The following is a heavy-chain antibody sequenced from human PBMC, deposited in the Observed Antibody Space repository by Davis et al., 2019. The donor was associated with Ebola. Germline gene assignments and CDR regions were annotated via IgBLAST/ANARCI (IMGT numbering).Heavy chain of an antibody. V-gene: IGHV3-30*02. CDR2: IRYDGSNK. D-gene: IGHD2-2*01. J-gene: IGHJ4*02. CDR3: AKDDRYCTPTSCAQSRNDYFDH. Sequence: PGGSLRLSCAASGFTFSSYGMHWVRQAPGKGLEWVAFIRYDGSNKYYPDSVKGRFTISRDNSKNTLYLQLNSLRPEDTAVYYCAKDDRYCTPTSCAQSRNDYFDHWGQGTLVTVSS. CDR1: GFTFSSYG.